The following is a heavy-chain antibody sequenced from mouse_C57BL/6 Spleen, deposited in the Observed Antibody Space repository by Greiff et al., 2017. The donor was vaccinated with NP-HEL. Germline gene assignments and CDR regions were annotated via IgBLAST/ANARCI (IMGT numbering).Heavy chain of an antibody. V-gene: IGHV1-61*01. CDR2: IYPSDSET. J-gene: IGHJ2*01. CDR1: GYTFTSYW. Sequence: QVQLKQPGAELVRPGSSVKLSCKASGYTFTSYWMDWVKQRPGQGLEWIGNIYPSDSETHYNQKFKDKATLTVDKSSSTAYMQLSSLTSEDSAVYYCARRGLRLFDYWGQGTTLTVSS. D-gene: IGHD2-4*01. CDR3: ARRGLRLFDY.